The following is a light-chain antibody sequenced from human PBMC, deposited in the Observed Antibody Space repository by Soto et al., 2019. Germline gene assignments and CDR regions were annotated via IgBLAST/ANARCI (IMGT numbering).Light chain of an antibody. J-gene: IGKJ5*01. CDR2: DAS. Sequence: DIQMTQSPSSLSASVGDRVTITCQASQDISNYLNWYQQKLGKAPKLLIYDASNLETVVPSRFSGSGSGTDFTFTISSLQHEDIATYYCQQYSHLITFGQGTRLEIK. V-gene: IGKV1-33*01. CDR3: QQYSHLIT. CDR1: QDISNY.